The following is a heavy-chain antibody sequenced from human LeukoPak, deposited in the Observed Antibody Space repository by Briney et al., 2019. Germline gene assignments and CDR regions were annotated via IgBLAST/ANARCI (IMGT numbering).Heavy chain of an antibody. V-gene: IGHV1-69*05. CDR3: ARDSSSWYLDY. CDR2: IIPIFGTA. J-gene: IGHJ4*02. Sequence: SVKVSCKASGGTFSSYAISWVRQAPGQGLEWMGRIIPIFGTANYAQKFQGKVTITTDESTSTAYMELSSLRSDDTAVYYCARDSSSWYLDYWGQGALVTVSS. CDR1: GGTFSSYA. D-gene: IGHD6-13*01.